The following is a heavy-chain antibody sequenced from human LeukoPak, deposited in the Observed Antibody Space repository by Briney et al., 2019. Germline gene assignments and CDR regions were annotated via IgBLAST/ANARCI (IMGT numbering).Heavy chain of an antibody. CDR3: VRDRGSGSYSGWHDP. Sequence: GGPLRLSCAASGFTFSSYGMHWVRHARGKGLEWVGRIRNKANNYTTEYAASVKGRFSISRDDSRKALYLQMNSLKTEDTAVYYCVRDRGSGSYSGWHDPWGQGTLVTVSS. CDR2: IRNKANNYTT. CDR1: GFTFSSYG. V-gene: IGHV3-72*01. D-gene: IGHD3-10*01. J-gene: IGHJ5*02.